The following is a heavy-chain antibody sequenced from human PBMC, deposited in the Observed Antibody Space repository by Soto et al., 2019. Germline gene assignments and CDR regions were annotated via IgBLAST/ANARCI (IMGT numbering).Heavy chain of an antibody. J-gene: IGHJ5*02. D-gene: IGHD3-3*01. CDR2: IYYSGST. CDR1: GGSISSGDYY. CDR3: ARVYYDFWSGYSGHKFDP. Sequence: QVQLQESGPGLVKPSQTLSLTCTVSGGSISSGDYYWSWIRQPPGKGLEWIGYIYYSGSTYYNPSLKSRVTISVDTSKDHFSLKRSSVTAAATSVYYCARVYYDFWSGYSGHKFDPWGQGTLVTVSS. V-gene: IGHV4-30-4*01.